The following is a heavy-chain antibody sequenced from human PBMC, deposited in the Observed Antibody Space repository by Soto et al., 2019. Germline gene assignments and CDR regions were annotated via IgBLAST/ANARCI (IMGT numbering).Heavy chain of an antibody. CDR2: ISGSGGST. CDR1: GFTFSSYA. Sequence: RLSCAASGFTFSSYAMSWVRQAPGKGLEWVSAISGSGGSTYYADSVKGRFTISRDNSKNTLYLQMNSLRAEDTAVYYCAKEMDYSSSSAGFYPWGQGTLVTVSS. D-gene: IGHD6-6*01. CDR3: AKEMDYSSSSAGFYP. J-gene: IGHJ5*02. V-gene: IGHV3-23*01.